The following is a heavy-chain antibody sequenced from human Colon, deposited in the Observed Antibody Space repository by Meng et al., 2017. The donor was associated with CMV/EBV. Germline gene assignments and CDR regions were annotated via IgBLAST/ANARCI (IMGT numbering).Heavy chain of an antibody. D-gene: IGHD5-24*01. CDR3: VKSAEVGTQFFDY. CDR1: GFTFSNYA. CDR2: ISGSGGTR. J-gene: IGHJ4*02. Sequence: GGSLRLSCTASGFTFSNYAMSWVRQAPGKGLEWVSAISGSGGTRDYADSVKGRFSVSRDNSKNMLFLQMNSLEVEDTAIYYCVKSAEVGTQFFDYWGQGTLVTVSS. V-gene: IGHV3-23*01.